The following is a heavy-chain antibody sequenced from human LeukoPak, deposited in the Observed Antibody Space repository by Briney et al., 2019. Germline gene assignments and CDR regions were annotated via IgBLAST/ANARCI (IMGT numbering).Heavy chain of an antibody. CDR1: GGSFSGYY. V-gene: IGHV4-34*01. Sequence: SETLSLTCAVYGGSFSGYYWSWIRQPPGKGLEWIGEINHSGSTNYNPSLKSRVTISVDTSKNQFSLKLSSVTAADTAVYYCARGGGSYYQDYWGQGTLVTVSS. CDR2: INHSGST. D-gene: IGHD1-26*01. CDR3: ARGGGSYYQDY. J-gene: IGHJ4*02.